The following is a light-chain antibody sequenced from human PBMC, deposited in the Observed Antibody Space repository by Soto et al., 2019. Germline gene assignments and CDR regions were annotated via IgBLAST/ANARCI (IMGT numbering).Light chain of an antibody. J-gene: IGKJ1*01. CDR2: DAS. Sequence: DIQMTQSPSTLSASVGDRVTITCRASQSISNWLAWYQQKPGKAPKLLIYDASSLESGVPSRFSGSGSGTEFTLTISSLQPDDFATYYFQQYNSYSRTFGQGTKVEIK. V-gene: IGKV1-5*01. CDR3: QQYNSYSRT. CDR1: QSISNW.